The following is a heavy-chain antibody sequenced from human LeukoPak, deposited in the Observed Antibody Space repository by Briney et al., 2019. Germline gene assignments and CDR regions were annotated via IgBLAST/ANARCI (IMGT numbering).Heavy chain of an antibody. J-gene: IGHJ4*02. CDR1: GYTFTSYY. CDR3: AREAAARPQGFDY. Sequence: ASVKVSCKASGYTFTSYYMHWVRQAPGQGLEWMGIINPSGGSTSYAQKFQVRVTMTRDTSTSTVYMELSSLRSEDTAVYYCAREAAARPQGFDYWGQGTLVTVS. CDR2: INPSGGST. D-gene: IGHD6-6*01. V-gene: IGHV1-46*01.